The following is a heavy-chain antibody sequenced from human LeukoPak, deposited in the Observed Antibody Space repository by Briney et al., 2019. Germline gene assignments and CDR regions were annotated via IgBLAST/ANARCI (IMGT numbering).Heavy chain of an antibody. Sequence: PGGSLRLSCAGSGFTFNSYEMNWVRQAPGKGLEWVSYISSSGSTIYYADSVKGRFTISRDNAKNSLYLQMNSLRAEDTAIYYCARVYSSSSGKGMDVWGQGTTVTVSS. CDR1: GFTFNSYE. CDR3: ARVYSSSSGKGMDV. D-gene: IGHD6-6*01. J-gene: IGHJ6*02. V-gene: IGHV3-48*03. CDR2: ISSSGSTI.